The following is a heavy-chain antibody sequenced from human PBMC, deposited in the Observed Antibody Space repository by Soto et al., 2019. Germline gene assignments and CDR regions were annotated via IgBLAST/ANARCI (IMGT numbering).Heavy chain of an antibody. J-gene: IGHJ5*02. CDR1: GGSISSGDYY. Sequence: SETLSLTCTVSGGSISSGDYYWSWIRQPPWKGLEWIGYIYYSGSTYYNPSLKSRVTISVDTSKNQFSLKLSSVTAADTAVYYCARRYCSSTSCYNWFDPWGQGTLVTVSS. CDR3: ARRYCSSTSCYNWFDP. CDR2: IYYSGST. D-gene: IGHD2-2*01. V-gene: IGHV4-30-4*01.